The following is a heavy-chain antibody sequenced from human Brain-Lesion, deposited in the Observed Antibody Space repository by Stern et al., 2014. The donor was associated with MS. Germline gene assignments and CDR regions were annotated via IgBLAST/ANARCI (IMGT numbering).Heavy chain of an antibody. D-gene: IGHD4-23*01. CDR1: GFTFSSYT. Sequence: EVQLVESGGGLVKPGGSLRLSCAASGFTFSSYTMNWVRQAPGKGLEWVSSINRGSDYIYYADSVKGRFTISRDNAKNSLYRQMNSLRAEDTALYYCARVETPLADFYYYYGMDVWGQGPTVTV. J-gene: IGHJ6*02. CDR2: INRGSDYI. CDR3: ARVETPLADFYYYYGMDV. V-gene: IGHV3-21*02.